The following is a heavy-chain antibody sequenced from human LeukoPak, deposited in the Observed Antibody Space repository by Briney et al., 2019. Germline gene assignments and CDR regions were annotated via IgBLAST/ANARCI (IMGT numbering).Heavy chain of an antibody. J-gene: IGHJ5*02. Sequence: ASVKVSCKASGYPFTSYDINWVRQATGQGLEWMGWMNPNSGNTGYAQKFQGRVTITRNTSISTAYMELSSLRSEDTAVYYCARGWGVRGVISLRPWGQGTLVTVSS. CDR2: MNPNSGNT. D-gene: IGHD3-10*01. V-gene: IGHV1-8*03. CDR1: GYPFTSYD. CDR3: ARGWGVRGVISLRP.